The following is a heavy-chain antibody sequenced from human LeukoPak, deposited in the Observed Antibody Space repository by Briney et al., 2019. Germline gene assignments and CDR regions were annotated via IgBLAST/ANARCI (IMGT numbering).Heavy chain of an antibody. J-gene: IGHJ6*03. Sequence: ASAKVSCKASGYTFTSYAMNWVRQAPGQGLEWMGWINTNTGNPTYAQGFTGRFVFSLDTSVSTAYPQISSLKAEDTAVYYCARVYSYGYFQLDYYYXXMDVWGXXTTVTVS. V-gene: IGHV7-4-1*02. CDR2: INTNTGNP. D-gene: IGHD5-18*01. CDR3: ARVYSYGYFQLDYYYXXMDV. CDR1: GYTFTSYA.